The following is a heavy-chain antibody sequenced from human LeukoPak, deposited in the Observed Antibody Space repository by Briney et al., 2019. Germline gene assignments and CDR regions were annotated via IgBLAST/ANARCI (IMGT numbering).Heavy chain of an antibody. D-gene: IGHD6-19*01. CDR3: AKGLGWTFDY. J-gene: IGHJ4*02. V-gene: IGHV3-30*02. Sequence: GGSLRLSCEASGFTFSGYGMHWVRQAPGKGLEWVAFIRSDGSNKYYADSVKGRFTFSRDNSQNTLYLQMNSLRAEDTAVYYCAKGLGWTFDYWGQGTLVTVSS. CDR2: IRSDGSNK. CDR1: GFTFSGYG.